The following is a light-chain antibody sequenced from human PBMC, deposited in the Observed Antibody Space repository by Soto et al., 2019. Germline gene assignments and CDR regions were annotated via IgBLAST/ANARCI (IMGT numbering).Light chain of an antibody. CDR1: SSDVGAYNY. CDR3: SSKRTTAXLV. V-gene: IGLV2-14*01. Sequence: QSALTQPASVSGSPGQTITISCTGTSSDVGAYNYVSWYQQHPGKAPKLMIYEVSNRPSGGSDRFSGSKSGNTASLTISGLQAADEADYYCSSKRTTAXLVFGTGTKV. J-gene: IGLJ1*01. CDR2: EVS.